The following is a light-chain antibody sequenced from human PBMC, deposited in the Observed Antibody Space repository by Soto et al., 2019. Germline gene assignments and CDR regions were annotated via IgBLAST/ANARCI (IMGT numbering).Light chain of an antibody. CDR3: QQYSNWPRT. J-gene: IGKJ1*01. CDR2: GAS. Sequence: EIVMTQSPATLSVSPGERATLSCRASQSVSSNLAWYQQKPSQAPRLLIYGASTRATAIPARFSGSGSGTEFTLTISSLQSEDFAVYYCQQYSNWPRTFGQGTKVEIK. V-gene: IGKV3-15*01. CDR1: QSVSSN.